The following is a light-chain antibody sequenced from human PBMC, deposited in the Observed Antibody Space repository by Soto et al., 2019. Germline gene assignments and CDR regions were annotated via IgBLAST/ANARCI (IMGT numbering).Light chain of an antibody. V-gene: IGLV1-40*01. CDR1: SSNIGAGYD. CDR2: GNS. CDR3: QSYDSRLSGSRV. J-gene: IGLJ1*01. Sequence: QSVLTQPPSVSGAPGQRVTISCTGSSSNIGAGYDVHWYQQLPGTAPKLLIYGNSNRPSGVPDRFSGSKSGNSASLAITGLQAEDEADYYCQSYDSRLSGSRVFGTGTKVTVL.